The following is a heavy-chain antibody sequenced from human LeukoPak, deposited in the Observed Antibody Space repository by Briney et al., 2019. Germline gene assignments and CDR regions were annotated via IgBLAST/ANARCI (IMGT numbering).Heavy chain of an antibody. CDR3: ASEAMKIKHRITMIVVALDY. D-gene: IGHD3-22*01. CDR1: GGTFSSYA. Sequence: SVKVSCKASGGTFSSYAISWVRQAPGQGLEWMERIIPIFGTANYAQKFQGRVTITTDESTSTAYMELSSLRSEDTAVYYCASEAMKIKHRITMIVVALDYWGQGTLVTVSS. J-gene: IGHJ4*02. V-gene: IGHV1-69*05. CDR2: IIPIFGTA.